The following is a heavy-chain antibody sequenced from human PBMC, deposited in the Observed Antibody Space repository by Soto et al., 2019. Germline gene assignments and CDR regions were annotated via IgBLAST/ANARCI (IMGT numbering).Heavy chain of an antibody. CDR3: ARDQDIVVVPAAIGWFDP. J-gene: IGHJ5*02. CDR2: ISAYNGNT. CDR1: GYTFTSYG. Sequence: VKVSCKASGYTFTSYGISWVRQAPGQGLEWMGWISAYNGNTNYAQKLQGRVTMTTDTSTSTAYMELRSLRSDDTAVYYCARDQDIVVVPAAIGWFDPWGQGTQVTVSS. D-gene: IGHD2-2*01. V-gene: IGHV1-18*04.